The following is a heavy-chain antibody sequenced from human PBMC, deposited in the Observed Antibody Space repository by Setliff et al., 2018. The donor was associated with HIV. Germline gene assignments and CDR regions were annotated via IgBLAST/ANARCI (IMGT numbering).Heavy chain of an antibody. J-gene: IGHJ4*02. CDR2: ISWNSDII. V-gene: IGHV3-9*01. CDR3: TRRYCTSTSCSSPYDY. D-gene: IGHD2-2*01. CDR1: GFNFNNYA. Sequence: GGSLRLSCGGSGFNFNNYAMHWVRQSPGKGLEWVSGISWNSDIIGYADSAEGRFTISRDNSKNTLYLQMNSLRAEDTAVYYCTRRYCTSTSCSSPYDYWGRGTLVTVSS.